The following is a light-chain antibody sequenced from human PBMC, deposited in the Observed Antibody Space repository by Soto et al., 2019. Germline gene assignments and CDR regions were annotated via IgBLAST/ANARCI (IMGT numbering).Light chain of an antibody. CDR3: AAWDDSLNAVV. J-gene: IGLJ2*01. V-gene: IGLV1-44*01. CDR1: ASNLGGNP. Sequence: QSVLTQPPSVSGTPGQKVSISCSGSASNLGGNPVNWYQHLPGAAHKLLIYTNHQRPSGVPDRFSGSKSGTSASLAISGLRSEDEANFYCAAWDDSLNAVVFGGGTQLTVL. CDR2: TNH.